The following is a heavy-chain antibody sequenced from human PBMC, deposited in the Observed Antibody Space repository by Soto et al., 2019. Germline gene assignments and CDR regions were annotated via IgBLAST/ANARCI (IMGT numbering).Heavy chain of an antibody. CDR3: ARPGGMVANGAVSWFDP. D-gene: IGHD5-12*01. CDR1: GGTFRNHG. Sequence: QVQLVQSGAEVKKPGSSVRVSCKASGGTFRNHGISWVRQAPGQGLEWVGGIIPIFGRAKYAQRFQGRVTITADESTSTVYLELSSLRSEDTAVYYCARPGGMVANGAVSWFDPWGQGTLVTVSS. J-gene: IGHJ5*02. CDR2: IIPIFGRA. V-gene: IGHV1-69*01.